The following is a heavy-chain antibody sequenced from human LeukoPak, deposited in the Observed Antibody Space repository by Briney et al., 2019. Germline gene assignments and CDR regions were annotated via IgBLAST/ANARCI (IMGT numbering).Heavy chain of an antibody. V-gene: IGHV1-69*04. CDR3: ARGGPYYYDSSFDY. CDR2: IIPILGIT. CDR1: GGTFSSYA. J-gene: IGHJ4*02. D-gene: IGHD3-22*01. Sequence: ASVKVSCKASGGTFSSYAISWVRQAPGQGLEWMGRIIPILGITNYAQKFQSRDTITADKTTSTAYMELSSLRSEDTAVYYCARGGPYYYDSSFDYWGQGTLVTVSS.